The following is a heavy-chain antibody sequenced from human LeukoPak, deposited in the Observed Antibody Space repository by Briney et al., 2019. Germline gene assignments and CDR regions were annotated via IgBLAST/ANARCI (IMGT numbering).Heavy chain of an antibody. CDR1: GFTFDDYA. Sequence: GRSLRLSCAASGFTFDDYAMHWVRQAPGKGLEWVSGISWNSGSIGYADSVKGRFTISRDNAKNSLYLQMNSLRAEDTALYYCAKEGGPSAALDYWGQGTLVTVSS. CDR3: AKEGGPSAALDY. D-gene: IGHD6-13*01. J-gene: IGHJ4*02. V-gene: IGHV3-9*01. CDR2: ISWNSGSI.